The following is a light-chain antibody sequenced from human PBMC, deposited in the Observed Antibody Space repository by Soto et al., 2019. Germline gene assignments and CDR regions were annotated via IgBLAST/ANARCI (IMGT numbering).Light chain of an antibody. CDR2: DAS. CDR3: QQFEIFPPT. Sequence: DIQMTQSPSSLSASVGDRVTITCQASQDISNYLNWYQQKPGKAPNLLIYDASYLETGVPSRFSGSGSGTDFSLTIRSLQPEDMATYYCQQFEIFPPTFGQGTKLEIK. J-gene: IGKJ2*01. V-gene: IGKV1-33*01. CDR1: QDISNY.